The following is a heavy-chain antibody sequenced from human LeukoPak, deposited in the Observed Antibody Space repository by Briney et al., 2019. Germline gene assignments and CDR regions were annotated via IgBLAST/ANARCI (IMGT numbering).Heavy chain of an antibody. CDR3: ARDSNYYDSSGYYPINDAFDI. V-gene: IGHV4-38-2*02. CDR2: IYHSGST. D-gene: IGHD3-22*01. J-gene: IGHJ3*02. CDR1: GYSISSGYY. Sequence: SETLSPTCTVSGYSISSGYYWGWIRQPPGKGLEWIGSIYHSGSTYYNPSLKSRVTISVDTSKNQFSLKLSSVTAADTAVYYCARDSNYYDSSGYYPINDAFDIWGQGTMVTVSS.